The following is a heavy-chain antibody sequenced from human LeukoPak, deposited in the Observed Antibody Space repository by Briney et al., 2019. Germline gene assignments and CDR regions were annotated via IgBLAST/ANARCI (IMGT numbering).Heavy chain of an antibody. J-gene: IGHJ6*02. Sequence: ASVKVSCKASGYTFTSNYIHWVRQAPGQGLEWMGMIYPRDGSTSYAQKFQGRVTVTRDTSTSTAYMELSRLRSDDTAVYYCAREKLRQSGMDVWGQGTTVTVSS. CDR1: GYTFTSNY. V-gene: IGHV1-46*01. D-gene: IGHD1-7*01. CDR2: IYPRDGST. CDR3: AREKLRQSGMDV.